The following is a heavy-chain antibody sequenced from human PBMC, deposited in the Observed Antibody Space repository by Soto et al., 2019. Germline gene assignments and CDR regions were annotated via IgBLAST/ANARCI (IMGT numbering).Heavy chain of an antibody. CDR3: ARDRHDEFWSGYPYYYYYRDV. Sequence: QVHLQESGPGLVKPSQTLSLTCTVSGGSISSGGYYWSWIRQHPGKGLEWIGYIYYSGSTYSNPSLESRFTMSADTTNSQFSLKLSSVTAAASAVYYCARDRHDEFWSGYPYYYYYRDVWGKGTTVTVSS. V-gene: IGHV4-31*03. D-gene: IGHD3-3*01. CDR1: GGSISSGGYY. CDR2: IYYSGST. J-gene: IGHJ6*03.